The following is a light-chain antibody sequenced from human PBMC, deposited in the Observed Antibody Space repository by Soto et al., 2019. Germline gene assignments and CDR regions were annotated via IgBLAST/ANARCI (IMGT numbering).Light chain of an antibody. CDR2: DVT. Sequence: QSVLTQPASVSGSPGQSITISCTGTSSDVGGYNYVSWYQHHPGKAPKLIIYDVTNRPSGVSNPFSGSKSGNTASLTISGXHPEXXXXYYXSXYTTXXTRXIXLXXGTRSPS. CDR3: SXYTTXXTRXIX. V-gene: IGLV2-14*03. CDR1: SSDVGGYNY. J-gene: IGLJ1*01.